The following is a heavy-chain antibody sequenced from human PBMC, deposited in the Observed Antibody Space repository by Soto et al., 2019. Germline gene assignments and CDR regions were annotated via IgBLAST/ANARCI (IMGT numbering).Heavy chain of an antibody. CDR2: ISYEGSNK. Sequence: GGSLRLSCAASGFTFSSYGMHWVRQAPGKGLERVAVISYEGSNKYYADSVKGRFTISRDNSKNTLYLQMNSLRAEDTAVYYCAIYSSGWYPLDYWGQGTLVTVS. V-gene: IGHV3-30*03. CDR1: GFTFSSYG. D-gene: IGHD6-19*01. CDR3: AIYSSGWYPLDY. J-gene: IGHJ4*02.